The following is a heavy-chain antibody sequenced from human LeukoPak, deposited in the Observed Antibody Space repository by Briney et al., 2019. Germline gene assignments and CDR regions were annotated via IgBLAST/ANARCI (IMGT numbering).Heavy chain of an antibody. D-gene: IGHD3-16*01. V-gene: IGHV3-23*01. CDR1: GFTFSSYA. CDR3: SRGSPTIDY. Sequence: QAGGSLRLSCAASGFTFSSYAVSWVRQAPGKGLEWVSTISGSGVSTYYADSVKGRFTISRDNSKNTLYLQMNSLRAEDTAVYYCSRGSPTIDYWGQGTLVTVSS. J-gene: IGHJ4*02. CDR2: ISGSGVST.